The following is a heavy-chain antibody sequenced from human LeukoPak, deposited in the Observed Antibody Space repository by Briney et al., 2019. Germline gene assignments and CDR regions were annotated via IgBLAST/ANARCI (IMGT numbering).Heavy chain of an antibody. CDR2: IYPGDSDT. CDR1: GYSFTSYW. CDR3: ARRFSAYCGGDCYPFDY. J-gene: IGHJ4*01. V-gene: IGHV5-51*01. Sequence: GESLKISCKGSGYSFTSYWIGWVRQMPGKGLEWMGIIYPGDSDTRYSPSLQGQVTISADKSISTAYLQWSSLKASDTAMYYCARRFSAYCGGDCYPFDYWGQGTLVTVSS. D-gene: IGHD2-21*01.